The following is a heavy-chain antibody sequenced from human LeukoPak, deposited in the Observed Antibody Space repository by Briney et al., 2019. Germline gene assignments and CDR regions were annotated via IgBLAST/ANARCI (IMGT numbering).Heavy chain of an antibody. CDR2: MNPNSGNT. J-gene: IGHJ4*02. V-gene: IGHV1-8*01. CDR3: ATNVAAAGFLDY. CDR1: GYTFTSYD. D-gene: IGHD6-13*01. Sequence: ASVKVSCKASGYTFTSYDINWVRQATGQGLEWMGWMNPNSGNTGYAQKFQGRVTMTRNTSISTAYMGLSSLRSEDTAVYYCATNVAAAGFLDYWGQGTLVTVSS.